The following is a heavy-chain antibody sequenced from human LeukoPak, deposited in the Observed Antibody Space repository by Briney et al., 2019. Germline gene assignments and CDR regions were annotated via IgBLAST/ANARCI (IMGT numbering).Heavy chain of an antibody. J-gene: IGHJ3*02. Sequence: SETLPLTCTVSGGSISSGNHYWGWIRQPPGKGLEWIGSIYHSGSTYYNPSLKSRVTIFVDTSKNQFSLKLSSVTAADTAVFYCARQSYGAFDIWGQGAMVTVSS. D-gene: IGHD5-18*01. CDR3: ARQSYGAFDI. CDR1: GGSISSGNHY. V-gene: IGHV4-39*01. CDR2: IYHSGST.